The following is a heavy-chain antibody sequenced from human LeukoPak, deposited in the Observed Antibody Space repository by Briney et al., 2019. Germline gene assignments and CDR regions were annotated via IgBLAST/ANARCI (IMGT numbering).Heavy chain of an antibody. CDR1: VGSIRSTNHY. J-gene: IGHJ4*02. V-gene: IGHV4-39*01. CDR2: IYYTGSA. Sequence: ASETLSLTCTVSVGSIRSTNHYWAWIRQPPGKGLEWLGSIYYTGSAYHNPSLKSRLTLSVDTSKNQFSLSLTSVTATDTAVYYCARQKGSASSWADFDYWVQGTLVTVSA. CDR3: ARQKGSASSWADFDY. D-gene: IGHD6-13*01.